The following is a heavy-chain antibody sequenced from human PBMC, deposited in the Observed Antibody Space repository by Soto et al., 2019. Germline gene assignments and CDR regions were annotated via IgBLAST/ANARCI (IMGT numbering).Heavy chain of an antibody. CDR3: AKDWCSSVSCYESLFSGMDV. D-gene: IGHD2-2*01. CDR2: ILDDGSDK. Sequence: QVQLVESGGGVVQPGRSLRLSCAASGFTFSSYGMHWVRQAPGKGLEWVAVILDDGSDKYYADSVKGRFTISRDNSKNTLYLYMNSLRAEDTAVYYCAKDWCSSVSCYESLFSGMDVWGQGTMVTVSS. V-gene: IGHV3-30*18. CDR1: GFTFSSYG. J-gene: IGHJ6*02.